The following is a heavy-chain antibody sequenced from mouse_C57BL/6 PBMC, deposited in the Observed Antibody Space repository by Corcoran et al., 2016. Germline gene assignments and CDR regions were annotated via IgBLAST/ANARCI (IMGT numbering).Heavy chain of an antibody. D-gene: IGHD2-5*01. V-gene: IGHV3-6*01. Sequence: DVQLQESGPGLVKPSQSLSLTCSVTGYSITSGYYWNWIRQFPGNKLEWMGYISYDGSNNYNPSLKNRISITRDTSKNQFFLKLNSVTTEDTATYYGASYSNLDYWGQGTTLTVSS. CDR3: ASYSNLDY. CDR1: GYSITSGYY. CDR2: ISYDGSN. J-gene: IGHJ2*01.